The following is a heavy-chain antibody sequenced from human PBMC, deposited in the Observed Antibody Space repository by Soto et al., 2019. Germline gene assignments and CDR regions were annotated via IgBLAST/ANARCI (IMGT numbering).Heavy chain of an antibody. V-gene: IGHV4-39*01. Sequence: SETLSLTCTVSGGSISSSSYYWGWIRQPPGKGLEWIGTMYYSGGTYYNPSLKSRVTISVDTSKNQFSLRLSSVTAADMAVYYCARRGGYCSGDTCYFWFDPWGQGTLVTVSS. J-gene: IGHJ5*02. CDR1: GGSISSSSYY. D-gene: IGHD2-15*01. CDR2: MYYSGGT. CDR3: ARRGGYCSGDTCYFWFDP.